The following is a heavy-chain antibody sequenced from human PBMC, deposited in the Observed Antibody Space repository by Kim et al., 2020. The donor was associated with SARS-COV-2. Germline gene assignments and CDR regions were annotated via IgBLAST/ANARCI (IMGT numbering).Heavy chain of an antibody. CDR2: IWYDGSNK. Sequence: GGSLRLSCAASGFTFSSYGMHWVRQAPGKGLEWVAVIWYDGSNKYYADSVKGRFTISRDNSKNTLYLQMNSLRAEDTAVYYCARDRVPERYSGTLDYWGQGTLVTVSS. CDR3: ARDRVPERYSGTLDY. CDR1: GFTFSSYG. D-gene: IGHD1-26*01. J-gene: IGHJ4*02. V-gene: IGHV3-33*01.